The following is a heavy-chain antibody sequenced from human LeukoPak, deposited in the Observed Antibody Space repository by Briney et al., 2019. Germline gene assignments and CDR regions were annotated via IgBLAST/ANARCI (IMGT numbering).Heavy chain of an antibody. D-gene: IGHD3-10*02. CDR2: IRNDGTNK. CDR1: GFTFSSYG. Sequence: PGGSVRLSCAASGFTFSSYGIHWVRQAPGKGLEWVAFIRNDGTNKYYVDSVKGRFTISRDNSKNTLYLQMNSLRAEDTAVYYCAELGITMIGGVWGKGTTVTISS. J-gene: IGHJ6*04. CDR3: AELGITMIGGV. V-gene: IGHV3-30*02.